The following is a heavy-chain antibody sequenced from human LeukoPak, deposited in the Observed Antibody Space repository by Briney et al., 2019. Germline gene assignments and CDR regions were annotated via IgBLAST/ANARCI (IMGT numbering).Heavy chain of an antibody. Sequence: GGSLRLSCAASGFTFSSYAMSWVRQAPGKGLEWVSAISGSGGSTYYADSVKGRFTISRDNSKNTLYLQMNSLRAEDMAVYYCAKAPSSSSGKYFDYWGQGTLVTVSS. CDR3: AKAPSSSSGKYFDY. CDR1: GFTFSSYA. J-gene: IGHJ4*02. V-gene: IGHV3-23*01. CDR2: ISGSGGST. D-gene: IGHD6-6*01.